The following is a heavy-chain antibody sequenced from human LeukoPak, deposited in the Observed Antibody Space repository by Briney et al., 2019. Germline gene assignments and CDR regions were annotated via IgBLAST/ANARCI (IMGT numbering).Heavy chain of an antibody. D-gene: IGHD3-9*01. J-gene: IGHJ4*02. Sequence: GGSLRLSCAASGFTFSSYWMSWVRRAPGKGLEWVANIKQDGSEKYYVDSVKGRFTISRDNAKNSLYLQMDSLRAEDTAVYYCARSLTGYYIVDYWGQGTLVTVSS. V-gene: IGHV3-7*01. CDR1: GFTFSSYW. CDR3: ARSLTGYYIVDY. CDR2: IKQDGSEK.